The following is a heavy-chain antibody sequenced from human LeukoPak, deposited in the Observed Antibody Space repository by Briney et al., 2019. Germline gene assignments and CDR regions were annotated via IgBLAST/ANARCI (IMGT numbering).Heavy chain of an antibody. Sequence: ASVKVSCKASGYTFTGYYMYWVRQAPGQGLEWMGWINPNSGGTKYGQKFQGRIIMTSDTSTSTAYMELSSLRSDDTAVFYCATVSVSSSSEFDYWGQGTLVTVSS. D-gene: IGHD6-6*01. V-gene: IGHV1-2*02. CDR1: GYTFTGYY. J-gene: IGHJ4*02. CDR3: ATVSVSSSSEFDY. CDR2: INPNSGGT.